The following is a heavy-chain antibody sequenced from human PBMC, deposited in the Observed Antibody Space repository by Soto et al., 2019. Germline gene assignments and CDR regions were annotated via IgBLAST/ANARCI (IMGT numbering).Heavy chain of an antibody. J-gene: IGHJ6*02. CDR2: IYYSGST. V-gene: IGHV4-31*11. Sequence: SETLSLTCAVSGGSIRNGGYSWSWIRQPPGKGLEWIGYIYYSGSTYYNPSLKSRVTISVDTSKNQFSLKLSSVTAADTAVYYCARGRVYGSGSYRDYGMDVWGQGTTVTVSS. CDR3: ARGRVYGSGSYRDYGMDV. D-gene: IGHD3-10*01. CDR1: GGSIRNGGYS.